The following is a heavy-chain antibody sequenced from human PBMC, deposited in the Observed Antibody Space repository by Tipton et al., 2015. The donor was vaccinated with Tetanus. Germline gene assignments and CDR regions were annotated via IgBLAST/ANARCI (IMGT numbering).Heavy chain of an antibody. V-gene: IGHV4-31*03. D-gene: IGHD1-26*01. CDR1: GGSISSGGYY. CDR2: IYYSGST. CDR3: ARDQARGARGWNYFDY. Sequence: GLVKPSQTLSLTCTVSGGSISSGGYYWSWIRQHPGNGLEWIGDIYYSGSTYYNPSLKSRVTISVDTSKNQFSLKLNSVTAADTAVYYCARDQARGARGWNYFDYWGQGTLVTVSS. J-gene: IGHJ4*02.